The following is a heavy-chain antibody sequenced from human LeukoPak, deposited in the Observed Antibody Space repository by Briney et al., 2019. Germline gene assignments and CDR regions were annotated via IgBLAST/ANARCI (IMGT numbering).Heavy chain of an antibody. J-gene: IGHJ6*03. CDR3: ARGYGDDGIDFYYMDV. CDR2: IGNSGSTI. V-gene: IGHV3-11*01. Sequence: GGSLRLSCAASGFTFSDYYMSWIRQAPGKGLEWVLYIGNSGSTIYYADAVKGRFTISRDNAKNSPYLQMNSLRVEDTAVYYCARGYGDDGIDFYYMDVWGKGTTVTVSS. CDR1: GFTFSDYY. D-gene: IGHD4-17*01.